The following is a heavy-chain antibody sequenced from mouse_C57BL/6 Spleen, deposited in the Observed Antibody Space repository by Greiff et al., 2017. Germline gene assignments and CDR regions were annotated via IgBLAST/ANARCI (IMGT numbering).Heavy chain of an antibody. V-gene: IGHV5-6*02. J-gene: IGHJ2*01. D-gene: IGHD1-1*01. CDR1: GFTFSSYG. CDR3: ARRDLLRYYFGY. CDR2: ISSGGSYT. Sequence: EVNLVESGGDLVKPGGSLKLSCAASGFTFSSYGMSWVRQTPDKRLEWVATISSGGSYTYYPDSVKGRFTISRDNAKNTLYLQMSSLKSEDTAMYYCARRDLLRYYFGYWGQGTTLTVSS.